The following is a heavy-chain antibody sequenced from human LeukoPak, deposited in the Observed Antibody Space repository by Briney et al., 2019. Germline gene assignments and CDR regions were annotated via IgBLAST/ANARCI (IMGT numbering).Heavy chain of an antibody. D-gene: IGHD6-19*01. J-gene: IGHJ4*02. Sequence: PGGSLRLSCAASGFTFSSYGMHWVRQAPGKGLEWVAVIWHDGSSKYYADSVKGRFTISRDNSKNTVCLQMNSLRVEDTAVYYCARDPSGSGWSLNNWGQGTLVTVSS. V-gene: IGHV3-33*01. CDR3: ARDPSGSGWSLNN. CDR2: IWHDGSSK. CDR1: GFTFSSYG.